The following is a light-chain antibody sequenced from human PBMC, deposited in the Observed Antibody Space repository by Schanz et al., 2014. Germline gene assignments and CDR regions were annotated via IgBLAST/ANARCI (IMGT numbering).Light chain of an antibody. J-gene: IGKJ4*01. CDR2: GAS. Sequence: EIVMTQSPATLSVSPGERATVSCRASQSVSSNLAWYQQKPGQAPRLLIYGASSRATGIPDRFSGSGSGTDFTLTISSLQSEDFATYYCQQYYSYPPTFGGGTKVEIK. CDR1: QSVSSN. CDR3: QQYYSYPPT. V-gene: IGKV3-15*01.